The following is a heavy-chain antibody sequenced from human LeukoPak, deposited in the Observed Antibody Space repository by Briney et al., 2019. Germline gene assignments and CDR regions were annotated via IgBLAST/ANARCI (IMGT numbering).Heavy chain of an antibody. CDR1: GGSFSGYY. V-gene: IGHV4-34*01. CDR3: ARGGYYRSFDY. Sequence: SETLSLTCAVYGGSFSGYYWSWIRQPPGKGLEWIGEINHSGSTNYNPSLKSRVTISVDKSKNQFSLKLSSVTAADTAVYYCARGGYYRSFDYWGQGTLVTVSS. J-gene: IGHJ4*02. D-gene: IGHD3-22*01. CDR2: INHSGST.